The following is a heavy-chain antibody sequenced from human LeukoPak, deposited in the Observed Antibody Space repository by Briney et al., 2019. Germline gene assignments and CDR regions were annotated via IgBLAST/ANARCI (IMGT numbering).Heavy chain of an antibody. V-gene: IGHV3-23*01. CDR1: GFTFSSYA. D-gene: IGHD3-16*02. CDR2: ISGSGGST. Sequence: GGSLRLSCAASGFTFSSYAMSWARQAPGKGLEWVSAISGSGGSTYYADSVKGRFTISRDNSKNTLYLQMNSLRAEDTAVYYCAKDTITRSSYPGWFDPWGQGTLVTVSS. J-gene: IGHJ5*02. CDR3: AKDTITRSSYPGWFDP.